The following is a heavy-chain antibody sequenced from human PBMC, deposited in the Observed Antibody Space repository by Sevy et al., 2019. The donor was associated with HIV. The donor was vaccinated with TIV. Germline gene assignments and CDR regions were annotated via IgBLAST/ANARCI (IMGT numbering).Heavy chain of an antibody. D-gene: IGHD6-13*01. CDR2: ISYDGGSK. CDR1: GFTFSRNG. V-gene: IGHV3-30*18. Sequence: GGSLRLSCAASGFTFSRNGMHWVRQVPGKGLEWVALISYDGGSKNYADSVKGRFTISRDNSKNTVYLHMNSLRSEDTAVYYCAKESVSWYLDFWGQGTLVTVSS. CDR3: AKESVSWYLDF. J-gene: IGHJ4*02.